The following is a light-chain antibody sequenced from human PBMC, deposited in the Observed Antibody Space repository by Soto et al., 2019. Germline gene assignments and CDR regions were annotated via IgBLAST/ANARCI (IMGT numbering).Light chain of an antibody. CDR3: QSYDSSLSGFDV. V-gene: IGLV1-40*01. Sequence: QSVLTQPPSVSGAPRQRVTISCTVSSSNIGAGYDVHWYQQLPGTAPKLLIYGNSNRPSGVPDRFSGSKSGTSASLAITGLQAEDEADYYCQSYDSSLSGFDVFGTGTKVTVL. CDR2: GNS. CDR1: SSNIGAGYD. J-gene: IGLJ1*01.